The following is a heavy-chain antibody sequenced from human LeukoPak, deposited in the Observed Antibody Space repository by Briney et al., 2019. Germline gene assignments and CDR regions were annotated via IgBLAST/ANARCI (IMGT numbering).Heavy chain of an antibody. CDR1: FYTLIDHH. CDR3: ARSSPPTYYHFYYYMDV. D-gene: IGHD6-13*01. CDR2: INPSKHGA. Sequence: SLSDGFKPAFYTLIDHHLYAVRQAPGQTLEWMGWINPSKHGAKYAQNYHARVIITTDTSISTAYMELGSLRSDDTAVYYCARSSPPTYYHFYYYMDVWGRGSTVTVSS. V-gene: IGHV1-2*02. J-gene: IGHJ6*03.